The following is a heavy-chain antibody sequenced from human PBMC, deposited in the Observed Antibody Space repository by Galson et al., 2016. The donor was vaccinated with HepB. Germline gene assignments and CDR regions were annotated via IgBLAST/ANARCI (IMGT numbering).Heavy chain of an antibody. J-gene: IGHJ4*02. V-gene: IGHV1-18*01. CDR3: ARDYGSAWLWTTFDY. Sequence: SVKVSCKASGYPFTSYGISWVRQAPGQGLEWMGGISAYNGNRFYAQNFQDRVTLTTDISTSTAYMELRSLTSDDTAVYFCARDYGSAWLWTTFDYWGQGTVVTVSS. CDR2: ISAYNGNR. D-gene: IGHD2-8*02. CDR1: GYPFTSYG.